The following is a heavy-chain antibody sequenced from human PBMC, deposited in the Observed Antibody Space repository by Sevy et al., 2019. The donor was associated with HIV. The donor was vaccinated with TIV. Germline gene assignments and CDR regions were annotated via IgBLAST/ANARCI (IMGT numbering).Heavy chain of an antibody. D-gene: IGHD3-22*01. J-gene: IGHJ4*02. CDR1: GFTFSSYG. V-gene: IGHV3-33*01. CDR3: ARAHYDSSGCIDY. Sequence: GGALRLSCAASGFTFSSYGMHWVRQAPGKGLEWVAVIWYDGSNKYYADSVKGRFTISRDNSKNTLYLQMNSLRAEDTAVYYCARAHYDSSGCIDYWGQGTLVTVSS. CDR2: IWYDGSNK.